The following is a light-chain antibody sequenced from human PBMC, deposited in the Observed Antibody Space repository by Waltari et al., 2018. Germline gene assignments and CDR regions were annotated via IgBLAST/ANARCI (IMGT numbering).Light chain of an antibody. Sequence: QSVLTQPPSASGTPGQWVTISCSGSSSHIGSNHVHWYQHVPGTAPRLLTYSDDQRPSGVPDRFSGSKSGTSASLAISALQSEDESDFFCASWDDSLNGMLFGGGTHLTVL. V-gene: IGLV1-44*01. CDR1: SSHIGSNH. J-gene: IGLJ3*02. CDR2: SDD. CDR3: ASWDDSLNGML.